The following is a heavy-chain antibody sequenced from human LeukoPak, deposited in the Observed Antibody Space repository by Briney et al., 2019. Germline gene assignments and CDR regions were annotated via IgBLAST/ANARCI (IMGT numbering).Heavy chain of an antibody. CDR3: ARGHYDILTGNYKWTPDY. CDR2: IHSGGSDI. Sequence: GGSLRLSCAASGFTFNTYKMNWVRQAPGRGLEWVSSIHSGGSDIYYADSVKGRFTVSRDNAKNSLFLQTNSLRAEDTALYYCARGHYDILTGNYKWTPDYWGQGTLVTVSS. V-gene: IGHV3-21*06. J-gene: IGHJ4*02. CDR1: GFTFNTYK. D-gene: IGHD3-9*01.